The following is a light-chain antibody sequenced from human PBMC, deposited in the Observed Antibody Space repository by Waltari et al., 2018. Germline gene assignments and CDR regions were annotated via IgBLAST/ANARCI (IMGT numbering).Light chain of an antibody. Sequence: EIVMTHSPATLSVSPGERATLSCRASQSVSSNLAWYQQKPGQSPRLLIYGASTRATGIAARFSGSGSGTEFTLTISSLQSEDFALYYCQQYNDWPRTFGQGTKVEI. V-gene: IGKV3-15*01. CDR2: GAS. CDR1: QSVSSN. CDR3: QQYNDWPRT. J-gene: IGKJ1*01.